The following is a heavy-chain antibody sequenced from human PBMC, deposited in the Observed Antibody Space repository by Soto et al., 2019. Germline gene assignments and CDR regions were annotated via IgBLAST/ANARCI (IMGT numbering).Heavy chain of an antibody. CDR2: IYYSGST. J-gene: IGHJ4*02. D-gene: IGHD3-22*01. Sequence: SETLSLTCTVSGGSISSSSYYWGWIRQPPGKGLEWIGSIYYSGSTYYNPSLKSRVTISVDTSKNQFSLKLSSVTAADTAVYYCARENDSSGYWLYYFDYWGQGTLVTVPQ. CDR3: ARENDSSGYWLYYFDY. V-gene: IGHV4-39*01. CDR1: GGSISSSSYY.